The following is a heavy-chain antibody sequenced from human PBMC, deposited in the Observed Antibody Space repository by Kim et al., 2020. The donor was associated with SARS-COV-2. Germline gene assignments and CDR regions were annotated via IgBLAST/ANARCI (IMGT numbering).Heavy chain of an antibody. CDR2: ISGDSNSI. V-gene: IGHV3-43*02. D-gene: IGHD6-13*01. CDR3: ARDVKGSSWSYSNYFDY. J-gene: IGHJ4*02. Sequence: GGSLRLSCAASGFTFDNYAMHWVRQAPGKGLEWVSLISGDSNSIYYEDSVEGRFTIFRDNSKNSLFLQMNSLRTEDTALYYCARDVKGSSWSYSNYFDYWGQGTLVTVSS. CDR1: GFTFDNYA.